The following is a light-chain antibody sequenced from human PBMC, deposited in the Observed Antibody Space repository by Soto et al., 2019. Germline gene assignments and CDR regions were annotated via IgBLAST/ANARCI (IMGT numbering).Light chain of an antibody. V-gene: IGKV1-39*01. J-gene: IGKJ1*01. CDR3: QQSYSTPRGT. CDR1: QSISNY. CDR2: AAS. Sequence: DIQMTQSPSSLSASIGDRVTITCRASQSISNYLNWYQQKPRKAPKLLIYAASSLQSGVPSRFSGSGSGTDFTLTISSLQPEDFATYYCQQSYSTPRGTFGQGTKVDIK.